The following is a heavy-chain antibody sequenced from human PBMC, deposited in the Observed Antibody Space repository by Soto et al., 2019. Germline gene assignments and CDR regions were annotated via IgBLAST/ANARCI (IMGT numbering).Heavy chain of an antibody. CDR3: VRYCSTTLCNGVATRTFDY. J-gene: IGHJ4*02. Sequence: GGSLRLSCAASRFTFSTYEMHWVRQAPGKGLEWVSYISSSGSTVYYADSVKGRFTISRDNTRNSLYLQMNSLRDEDTALYYCVRYCSTTLCNGVATRTFDYWGQGTLVTVSS. CDR1: RFTFSTYE. D-gene: IGHD2-2*01. CDR2: ISSSGSTV. V-gene: IGHV3-48*03.